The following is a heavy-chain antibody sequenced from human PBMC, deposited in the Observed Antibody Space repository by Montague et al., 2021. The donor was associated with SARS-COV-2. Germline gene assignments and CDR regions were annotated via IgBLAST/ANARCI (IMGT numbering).Heavy chain of an antibody. J-gene: IGHJ3*02. CDR2: ISISDGNT. Sequence: SRSLSLAASGFTFSSYAMSWVRQAPGKGLEWVSTISISDGNTYCADSVKGRFTISRDKSKNTLYLQMNSLRAEDTAVYYCAKDRQLVGDDAFDIWGQGTMVTVSS. V-gene: IGHV3-23*01. D-gene: IGHD6-13*01. CDR1: GFTFSSYA. CDR3: AKDRQLVGDDAFDI.